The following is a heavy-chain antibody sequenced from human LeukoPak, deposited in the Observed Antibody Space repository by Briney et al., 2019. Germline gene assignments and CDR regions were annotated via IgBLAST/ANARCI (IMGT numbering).Heavy chain of an antibody. CDR1: GYTFTSYG. V-gene: IGHV1-2*02. D-gene: IGHD2/OR15-2a*01. CDR3: ARLVRDDY. CDR2: INPNSGGT. J-gene: IGHJ4*02. Sequence: ASVKVSCKASGYTFTSYGISWVRQAPGQGLEWMGWINPNSGGTNYAQKFQGRVTMTRDTSISTAYMELSRLRSDDTAVYYCARLVRDDYWGQGTLVTVSS.